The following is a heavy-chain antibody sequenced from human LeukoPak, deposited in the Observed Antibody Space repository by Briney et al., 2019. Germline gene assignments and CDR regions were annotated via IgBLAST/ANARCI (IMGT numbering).Heavy chain of an antibody. D-gene: IGHD2/OR15-2a*01. V-gene: IGHV4-34*01. CDR1: GWSFSGYY. Sequence: PSETLSLTCAVYGWSFSGYYWSWIRQPPGKGLEWIGEINHSGSTNYNPSLKSRVTISVDTSKNQFSLKLISVTAADTAVYYCARATSFRHYYYYMDVWGKGTTVTVSS. CDR2: INHSGST. J-gene: IGHJ6*03. CDR3: ARATSFRHYYYYMDV.